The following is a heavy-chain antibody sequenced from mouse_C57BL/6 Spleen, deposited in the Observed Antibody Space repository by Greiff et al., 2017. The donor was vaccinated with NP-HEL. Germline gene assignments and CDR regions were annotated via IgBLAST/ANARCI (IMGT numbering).Heavy chain of an antibody. CDR3: AREGGRGFFAY. J-gene: IGHJ3*01. CDR1: GYTFTSYW. CDR2: IHPNSGST. Sequence: VQLQQSGAELVKPGASVKLSCKASGYTFTSYWMHWVKQRPGQGLEWIGMIHPNSGSTNYNEKFKSKATLTVDKSSSTAYMQLSSLTSEDSAVYYCAREGGRGFFAYWGQGTLVTVSA. V-gene: IGHV1-64*01. D-gene: IGHD3-3*01.